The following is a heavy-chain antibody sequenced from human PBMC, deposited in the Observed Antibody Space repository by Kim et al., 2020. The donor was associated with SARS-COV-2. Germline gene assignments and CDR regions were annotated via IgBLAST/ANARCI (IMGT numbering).Heavy chain of an antibody. CDR1: GFNISARS. Sequence: GGSLRLSCAASGFNISARSIHWVRQAPAKGLEWVALISNDGSNKFYADSVKGRFTVSRDNSKNSVHLQMDSLRPEDTAVYFCARGWNAISWSFDYWGQGTLVTVSS. J-gene: IGHJ4*02. CDR3: ARGWNAISWSFDY. V-gene: IGHV3-30*03. CDR2: ISNDGSNK. D-gene: IGHD6-13*01.